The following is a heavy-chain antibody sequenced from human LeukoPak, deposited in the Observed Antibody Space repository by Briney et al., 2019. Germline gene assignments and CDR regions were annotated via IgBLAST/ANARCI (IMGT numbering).Heavy chain of an antibody. V-gene: IGHV3-23*01. CDR3: AKVIIPVTHYFDY. J-gene: IGHJ4*02. CDR1: GFTFSTYA. Sequence: GGSLRLSWAASGFTFSTYAMSWVRQAPGKGLEWFSSISGSGGSTYYADSVKGRFTISRDNSKNTLYLQMNSLRAEDTAVYYCAKVIIPVTHYFDYWGQGTLVTVSS. CDR2: ISGSGGST. D-gene: IGHD4-11*01.